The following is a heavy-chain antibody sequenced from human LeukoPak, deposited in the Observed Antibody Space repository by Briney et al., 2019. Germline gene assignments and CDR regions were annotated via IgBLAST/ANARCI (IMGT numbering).Heavy chain of an antibody. CDR3: ARDFPFLEQQLVGWPAFDI. D-gene: IGHD6-13*01. Sequence: PGGSLRLSCAASGFTFSSYSMNWVRQAPGKGLEWVSSISSSSSYIYYADSVKGRFTISRDNAKNSLYLQMNSLRAEDTAVYYCARDFPFLEQQLVGWPAFDIWGQGTMVTVSS. CDR1: GFTFSSYS. CDR2: ISSSSSYI. J-gene: IGHJ3*02. V-gene: IGHV3-21*01.